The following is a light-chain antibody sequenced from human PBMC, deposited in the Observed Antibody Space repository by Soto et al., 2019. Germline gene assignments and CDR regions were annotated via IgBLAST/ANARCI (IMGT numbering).Light chain of an antibody. CDR1: SSNLGDNT. V-gene: IGLV1-44*01. J-gene: IGLJ1*01. CDR2: SYD. CDR3: AAWEATLDGYV. Sequence: QSVLTQPPSASGTPGQRVTISCSTSSSNLGDNTVNWYQHVPGTAPKLLIYSYDQRPSGVPDRFSGSRSGTSASLAISGLQSEDEADYYCAAWEATLDGYVFGTGTKLTVL.